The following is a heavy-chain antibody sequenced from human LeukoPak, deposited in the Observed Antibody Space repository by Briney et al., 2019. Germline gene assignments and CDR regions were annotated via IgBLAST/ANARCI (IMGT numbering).Heavy chain of an antibody. CDR3: ATGKRQWLVRPLDY. J-gene: IGHJ4*02. Sequence: ASVKVSCKVSGYTLTELSMHWVRQAPGKGVEWMGGFDPEDGETIYAQKFQGRVTMTEDTSTDTAYMELSSLRSEDTAVYYCATGKRQWLVRPLDYWGQGTLVTVSS. V-gene: IGHV1-24*01. D-gene: IGHD6-19*01. CDR1: GYTLTELS. CDR2: FDPEDGET.